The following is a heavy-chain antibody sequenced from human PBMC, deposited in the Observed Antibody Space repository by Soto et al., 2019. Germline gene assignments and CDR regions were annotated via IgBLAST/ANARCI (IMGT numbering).Heavy chain of an antibody. CDR3: ASSGSEYCGGDCYLDY. D-gene: IGHD2-21*02. V-gene: IGHV1-2*04. CDR1: GYTFTDYY. Sequence: QVQLVQSGAEVKKPGASVKVSCKASGYTFTDYYMHWVRQAPGQGLEWMGWINPNSGGTNYAQKFQGWVTMTRDTSISPAYMELSRLRSDDTAVYYCASSGSEYCGGDCYLDYWGQGTLVIVSS. J-gene: IGHJ4*02. CDR2: INPNSGGT.